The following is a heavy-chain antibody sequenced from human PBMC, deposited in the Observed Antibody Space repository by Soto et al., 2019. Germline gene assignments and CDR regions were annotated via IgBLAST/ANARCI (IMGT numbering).Heavy chain of an antibody. Sequence: QVHLQQWGAGLLKPSETLSLTCAVNTESFSDYYWSWIRQPPGKGLEWIGEIDHSGNTNYSPSLKSRVTISVDPSKNQFSLKLNSVTAADTAEYYCVGGRGRLVGFDFWGQGTLVTVSS. CDR2: IDHSGNT. CDR1: TESFSDYY. CDR3: VGGRGRLVGFDF. V-gene: IGHV4-34*01. D-gene: IGHD1-26*01. J-gene: IGHJ4*02.